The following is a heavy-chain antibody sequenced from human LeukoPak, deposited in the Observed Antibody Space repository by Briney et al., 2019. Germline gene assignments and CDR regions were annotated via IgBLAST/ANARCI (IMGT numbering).Heavy chain of an antibody. D-gene: IGHD5-12*01. CDR2: ISPYNGDT. CDR3: ARRGYYNDY. CDR1: GYTFTNFG. J-gene: IGHJ4*02. Sequence: GASVKVSCKTSGYTFTNFGLSWVRQAPGHGPEWMGWISPYNGDTNYAQKYQGRVTMTTDTSTSTAYMELRSLRSDDTAVYYCARRGYYNDYWGQGTLVTVSS. V-gene: IGHV1-18*01.